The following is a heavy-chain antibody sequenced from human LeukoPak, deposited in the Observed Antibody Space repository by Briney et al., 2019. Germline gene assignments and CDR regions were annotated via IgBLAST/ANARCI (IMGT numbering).Heavy chain of an antibody. D-gene: IGHD1-14*01. Sequence: PSETLSLTCTVSGGSISSYYWSWIRQPPGKGLEWIGYIYYSGSTNYNPSLKSRVTISVDTSKNQFSLKLSSVTTADTAVYYCASRSVLAAFDIWGQGTMVTVSS. CDR1: GGSISSYY. CDR3: ASRSVLAAFDI. J-gene: IGHJ3*02. CDR2: IYYSGST. V-gene: IGHV4-59*01.